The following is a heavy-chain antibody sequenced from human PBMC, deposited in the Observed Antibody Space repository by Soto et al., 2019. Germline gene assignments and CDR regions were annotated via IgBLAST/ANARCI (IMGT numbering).Heavy chain of an antibody. V-gene: IGHV3-15*01. J-gene: IGHJ4*02. D-gene: IGHD2-21*01. CDR1: GFTFTRAW. CDR2: IRSETDGGTA. Sequence: GSLRLSCAPSGFTFTRAWMGWVRQVPGKGLEWVGRIRSETDGGTADYGSTVDARFTISRDDSKRVVFLQIDNVRTDDTAFYYCTTATIPFSAPVIATGGAYWGPGALVTVSS. CDR3: TTATIPFSAPVIATGGAY.